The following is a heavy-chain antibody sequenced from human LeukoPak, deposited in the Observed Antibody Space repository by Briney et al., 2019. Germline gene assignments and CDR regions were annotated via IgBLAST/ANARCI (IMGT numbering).Heavy chain of an antibody. CDR1: GFTFSSYA. CDR2: ISSNGGST. Sequence: GGSLRLSCAASGFTFSSYAMHWVRQAPGKGLEYVSAISSNGGSTYYANSVKGRFTISRDNSKNTLYLQMGSPRAEDMAVYYCARDPSYYGSMGYFDYWGQGTLVTVSS. CDR3: ARDPSYYGSMGYFDY. J-gene: IGHJ4*02. D-gene: IGHD3-10*01. V-gene: IGHV3-64*01.